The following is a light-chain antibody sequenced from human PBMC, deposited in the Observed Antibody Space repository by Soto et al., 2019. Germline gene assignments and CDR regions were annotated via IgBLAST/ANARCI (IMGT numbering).Light chain of an antibody. CDR1: SSDVGGYNY. CDR3: SSYTCSYTLV. V-gene: IGLV2-14*01. CDR2: DVS. J-gene: IGLJ2*01. Sequence: QSALTQPAYVSGSPGQSITISCTGTSSDVGGYNYVSWYQQHPGKAPKLMIYDVSNRHSGVSNRFSGSKSGNTASLTISGFKAEDEADYYCSSYTCSYTLVFGGGTKLTVL.